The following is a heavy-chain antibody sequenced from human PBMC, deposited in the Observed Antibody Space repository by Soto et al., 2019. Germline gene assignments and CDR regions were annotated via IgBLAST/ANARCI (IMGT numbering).Heavy chain of an antibody. J-gene: IGHJ6*02. CDR1: GYTFTGYY. CDR3: ARRGVSPVEDYGMDV. Sequence: QVQMVQTGAEVKKPGASVKVSCKASGYTFTGYYMHWVRQAPGQGLEWMGWINPNSGGTNYAQKFQGRVTMTRDTSISTAYRELSRLRSDDTAVYYCARRGVSPVEDYGMDVWGQGTTVTVSS. D-gene: IGHD2-21*01. CDR2: INPNSGGT. V-gene: IGHV1-2*02.